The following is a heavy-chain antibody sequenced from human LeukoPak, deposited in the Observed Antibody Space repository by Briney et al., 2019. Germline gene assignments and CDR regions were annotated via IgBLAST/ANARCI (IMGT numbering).Heavy chain of an antibody. CDR1: GFTFSTYE. Sequence: GGSLRLSCAASGFTFSTYEMNWIRQAPGKGLEWLSYISSSGNTIKYADSVKGRFTVSRDNAKNSLFLQMNSLRAEDTAVYYCARSTQQLVEVVDYWGQGTLVTVSS. J-gene: IGHJ4*02. CDR3: ARSTQQLVEVVDY. V-gene: IGHV3-48*03. D-gene: IGHD6-13*01. CDR2: ISSSGNTI.